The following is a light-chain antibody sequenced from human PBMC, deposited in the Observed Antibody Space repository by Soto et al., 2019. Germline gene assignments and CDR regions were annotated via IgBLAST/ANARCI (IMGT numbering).Light chain of an antibody. V-gene: IGKV3-15*01. Sequence: EIVMPQSPATLSVSPGERAPLSGRASQSVSSDLAWYHQKPGQAPRLLIYGASTRATGIPARFSGSGSGTEFTLTINSLQSEDFAVYYCQQYNNWPRTFGQGTKVDIK. CDR1: QSVSSD. CDR3: QQYNNWPRT. CDR2: GAS. J-gene: IGKJ1*01.